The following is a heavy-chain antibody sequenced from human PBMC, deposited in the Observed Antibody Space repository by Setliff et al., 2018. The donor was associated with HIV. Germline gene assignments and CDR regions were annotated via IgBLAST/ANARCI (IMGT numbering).Heavy chain of an antibody. CDR3: AKAAPGSIPGFPEYFHH. V-gene: IGHV4-34*01. D-gene: IGHD2-15*01. CDR1: GGSFSNYY. Sequence: KTSETLSLTCTVYGGSFSNYYWNWIRQPPGKGLEWIGEINHSGSTNCNPSLKSRVTISVDTSKNHFSLKLTSVTAADSAVYFCAKAAPGSIPGFPEYFHHWGQGTLVTV. CDR2: INHSGST. J-gene: IGHJ1*01.